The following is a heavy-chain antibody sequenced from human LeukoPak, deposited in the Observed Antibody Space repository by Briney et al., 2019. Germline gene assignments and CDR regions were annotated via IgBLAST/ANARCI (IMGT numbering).Heavy chain of an antibody. V-gene: IGHV1-2*02. J-gene: IGHJ4*02. CDR1: GYTFTDSY. CDR2: INPNGGET. CDR3: ERTRGHHATMAYFDY. Sequence: GASVKVSCTASGYTFTDSYIHWVRQAPGQGLEWIGWINPNGGETIYAQKLQGSVTMTRDTSINTAYMELNRLRSDDTAVYFCERTRGHHATMAYFDYWGQGTLVTVSS. D-gene: IGHD3-10*01.